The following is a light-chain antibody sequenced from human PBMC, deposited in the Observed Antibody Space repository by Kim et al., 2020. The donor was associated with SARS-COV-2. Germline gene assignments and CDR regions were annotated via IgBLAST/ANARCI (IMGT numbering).Light chain of an antibody. Sequence: SYELTQPSSVSVSPGQTARITCSGDVLAKKYARWFQQKPGQAPVLVIYKDNERPSGIPERFSGSSSGTTVTLTISGAQVEDEADYYCYSAVDNNWVFGGGTKLTV. CDR1: VLAKKY. V-gene: IGLV3-27*01. CDR3: YSAVDNNWV. J-gene: IGLJ3*02. CDR2: KDN.